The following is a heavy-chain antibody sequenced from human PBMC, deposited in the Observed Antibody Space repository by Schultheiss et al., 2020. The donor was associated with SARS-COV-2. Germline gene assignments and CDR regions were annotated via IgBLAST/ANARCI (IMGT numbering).Heavy chain of an antibody. CDR1: GFPFSSNG. Sequence: GGSLRLSCAASGFPFSSNGMNWVRQAPGKGLEWVSYISRSSTTISYADSVKGRFTISRDNSKNTLYLQMNSLRAEDTAVYYCARGLRSGYRTVDYWGQGTLVTVSS. J-gene: IGHJ4*02. D-gene: IGHD3-3*01. CDR3: ARGLRSGYRTVDY. V-gene: IGHV3-48*01. CDR2: ISRSSTTI.